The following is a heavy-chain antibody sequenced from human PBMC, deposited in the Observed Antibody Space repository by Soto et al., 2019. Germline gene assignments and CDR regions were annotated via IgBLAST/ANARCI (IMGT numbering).Heavy chain of an antibody. J-gene: IGHJ4*02. D-gene: IGHD1-26*01. CDR3: ARGGATTTQPYFDY. CDR2: ISSSSSYI. V-gene: IGHV3-21*01. Sequence: GGSLRLSCAASGFTFSSYSMNWVRQAPGKGLEWVSSISSSSSYIYYADSVKGRFTISRDNAKNSLYLQMNSLRAEDTAVYYCARGGATTTQPYFDYWGQGTLVTVSS. CDR1: GFTFSSYS.